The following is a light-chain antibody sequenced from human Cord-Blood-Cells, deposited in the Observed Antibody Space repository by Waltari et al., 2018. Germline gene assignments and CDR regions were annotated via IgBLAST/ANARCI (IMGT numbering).Light chain of an antibody. CDR2: AAS. Sequence: DIQMTQSPSSLSASVGDRVTITCRASQSSSSYLNWYQQKPAKAPKLLIYAASSLQIGVPSRFSGSGSGTDFTLTISSLQPEDFATYYCQQSYSTPYTFGQGTKLEIK. J-gene: IGKJ2*01. CDR1: QSSSSY. CDR3: QQSYSTPYT. V-gene: IGKV1-39*01.